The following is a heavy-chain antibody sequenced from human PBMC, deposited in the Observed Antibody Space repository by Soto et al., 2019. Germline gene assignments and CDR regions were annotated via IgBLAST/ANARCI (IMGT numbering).Heavy chain of an antibody. CDR2: IXGSGGXT. D-gene: IGHD3-3*01. V-gene: IGHV3-23*01. CDR3: AKDHTSYDFWSGYGFYYYYGMDV. Sequence: GGSLILSXXASXXTFSXXXXXXXXQAPGKGLEWVSXIXGSGGXTQYADSVKGRFTISRDNSKNTLYLQMNSLRAEDTAVYYCAKDHTSYDFWSGYGFYYYYGMDVWGQGTTVTVSS. CDR1: XXTFSXXX. J-gene: IGHJ6*02.